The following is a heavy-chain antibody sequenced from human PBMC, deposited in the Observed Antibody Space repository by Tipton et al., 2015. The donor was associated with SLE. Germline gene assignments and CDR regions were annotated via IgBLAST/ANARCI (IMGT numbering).Heavy chain of an antibody. CDR1: GGSIRSYY. D-gene: IGHD2-15*01. CDR3: ARSVLAYRSGAFDF. CDR2: MYYSGST. Sequence: TLSLTCNVSGGSIRSYYWSWIRQATGKGLEWIGYMYYSGSTNYNPSLKSRVTISVDTSKNQFSLRLISVTATDTALYYCARSVLAYRSGAFDFWGQGILVTAAS. J-gene: IGHJ4*02. V-gene: IGHV4-59*08.